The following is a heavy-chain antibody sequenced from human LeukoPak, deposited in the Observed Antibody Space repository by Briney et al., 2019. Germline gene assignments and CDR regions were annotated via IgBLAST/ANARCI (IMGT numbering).Heavy chain of an antibody. J-gene: IGHJ4*02. D-gene: IGHD6-19*01. CDR2: IWYDGSKQ. CDR1: GFTFSSYG. Sequence: GGSLRLSCAASGFTFSSYGMHWVRQAPGKGLEWVAVIWYDGSKQYYADSVKGRFTISRDNSENTQYLQMNDLRAEDTAVYYCARKGSSGWSPMLDSWGQGTLVTVSS. CDR3: ARKGSSGWSPMLDS. V-gene: IGHV3-33*01.